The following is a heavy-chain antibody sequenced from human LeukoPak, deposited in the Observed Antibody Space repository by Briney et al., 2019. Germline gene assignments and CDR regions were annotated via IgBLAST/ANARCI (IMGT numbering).Heavy chain of an antibody. J-gene: IGHJ4*02. Sequence: SETLSLTCTVSGGSISSYYWSWIRQPPGKGLEWIGYIYYSGSTYYNPSLKSRVTISVDTSKNQFSLKLSPVTAADTAVYYCAREKGYSYGIDYWGQGTLVTVSS. CDR3: AREKGYSYGIDY. CDR2: IYYSGST. CDR1: GGSISSYY. V-gene: IGHV4-59*06. D-gene: IGHD5-18*01.